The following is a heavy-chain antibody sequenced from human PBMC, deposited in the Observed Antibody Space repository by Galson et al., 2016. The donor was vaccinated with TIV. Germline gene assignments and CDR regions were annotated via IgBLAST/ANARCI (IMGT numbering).Heavy chain of an antibody. CDR2: ISDTGLST. Sequence: SLRLSCAASSFTFSNYAMTWVRQAPGKGLEWVSTISDTGLSTYYADSVRGRFTISRDNSKSMLYLQMNSLRVEDTAVYHCAKDPSGWFEDYWGQGTLVTVAS. D-gene: IGHD6-19*01. J-gene: IGHJ4*02. V-gene: IGHV3-23*01. CDR3: AKDPSGWFEDY. CDR1: SFTFSNYA.